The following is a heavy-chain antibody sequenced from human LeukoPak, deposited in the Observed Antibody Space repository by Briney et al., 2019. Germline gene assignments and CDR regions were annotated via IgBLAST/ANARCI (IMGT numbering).Heavy chain of an antibody. CDR3: ARQGGVATISGFYYYYYMDV. J-gene: IGHJ6*03. D-gene: IGHD5-12*01. CDR2: INSDGSST. CDR1: GFTFSSYW. Sequence: GGSLRLSCAASGFTFSSYWMHWVRQAPGKGLVWVSRINSDGSSTSYADSVKGRFTISRDNAKNTLYLQMNSLRAEDTAVYYCARQGGVATISGFYYYYYMDVSGKGTTVTVSS. V-gene: IGHV3-74*01.